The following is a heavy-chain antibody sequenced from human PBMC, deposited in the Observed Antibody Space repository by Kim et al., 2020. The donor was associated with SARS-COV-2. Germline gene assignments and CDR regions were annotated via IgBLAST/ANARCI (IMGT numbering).Heavy chain of an antibody. J-gene: IGHJ4*02. CDR3: AKGAGYSCYDYFDY. V-gene: IGHV3-9*01. Sequence: GGSLRLSCAASGFTFDDYAMHWVRQAPGKGLEWVSGISWNSGSIGYADSVKGRFTISRDNAKNSLYLQMNSLRAEDTALYYCAKGAGYSCYDYFDYWGQG. D-gene: IGHD5-12*01. CDR1: GFTFDDYA. CDR2: ISWNSGSI.